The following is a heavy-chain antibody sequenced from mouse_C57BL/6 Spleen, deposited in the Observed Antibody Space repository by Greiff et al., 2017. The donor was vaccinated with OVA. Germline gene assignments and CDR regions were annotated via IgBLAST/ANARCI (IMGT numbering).Heavy chain of an antibody. V-gene: IGHV5-6*01. CDR1: GFTFSSYG. CDR3: ARQGQFREDFDY. Sequence: EVQLVESGGDLVKPGGSLKLSCAASGFTFSSYGMSWVRQTPEKRLEWVATISSGGSYTYYPDSVKGRFTITRDNAKNTLYLQMSSLKSEDTAMYYCARQGQFREDFDYWGQGTTLTVSS. D-gene: IGHD6-1*01. CDR2: ISSGGSYT. J-gene: IGHJ2*01.